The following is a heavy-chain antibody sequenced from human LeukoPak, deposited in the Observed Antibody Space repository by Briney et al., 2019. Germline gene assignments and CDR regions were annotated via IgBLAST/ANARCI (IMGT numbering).Heavy chain of an antibody. V-gene: IGHV4-30-2*01. Sequence: KASQTLSLTCAVSGGSISSGGYSWSWIRQPPGTGLEWIGYIYHSGSTYYNPSLKSQVTISVDRSKNQFSLKLSSVTAADTAVYSCARGEGGNPRGSSFAYWAKETLVTVS. CDR1: GGSISSGGYS. CDR2: IYHSGST. J-gene: IGHJ4*02. CDR3: ARGEGGNPRGSSFAY. D-gene: IGHD4-23*01.